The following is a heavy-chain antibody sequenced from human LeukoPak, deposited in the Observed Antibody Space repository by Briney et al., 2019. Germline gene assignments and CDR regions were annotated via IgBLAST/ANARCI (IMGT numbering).Heavy chain of an antibody. CDR2: IYYSGST. Sequence: SETLSLTCTVSGGSISSYYWSWIRQPPGKGLEWIGHIYYSGSTNYIPSLKSRVTISVDTSKNQFSLKLSSVTAADTAVYYCARRIGDPSPGWFDPWGQGTLVTGSS. D-gene: IGHD3-10*01. CDR3: ARRIGDPSPGWFDP. CDR1: GGSISSYY. J-gene: IGHJ5*02. V-gene: IGHV4-59*01.